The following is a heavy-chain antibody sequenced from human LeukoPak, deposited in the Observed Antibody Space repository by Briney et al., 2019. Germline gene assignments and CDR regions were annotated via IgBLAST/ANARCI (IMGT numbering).Heavy chain of an antibody. J-gene: IGHJ4*02. Sequence: GGSLRLSCAASGFTFSSYSMNWVRQAPGKGLEWVSSISSSSSYIYYADSVKGRFTISRDNAKNSLYLQMNSLRAEDTAVYYCARGVVAAGIDYWGQGTLVTVSS. CDR2: ISSSSSYI. D-gene: IGHD2-2*01. V-gene: IGHV3-21*01. CDR1: GFTFSSYS. CDR3: ARGVVAAGIDY.